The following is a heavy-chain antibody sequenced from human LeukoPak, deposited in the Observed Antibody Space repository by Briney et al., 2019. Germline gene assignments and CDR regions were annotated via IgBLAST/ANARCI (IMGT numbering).Heavy chain of an antibody. Sequence: GRSLRLSCAASGFTFSSYAMHWVRQAPGKGLEWVAVISYDGSNKYYADSVKGRFTISKDNSKNTLYLQMNRLRAEDTAVYYCAREDILTLGIDYWGQGTLVTVSS. D-gene: IGHD3-9*01. CDR3: AREDILTLGIDY. V-gene: IGHV3-30*04. J-gene: IGHJ4*02. CDR1: GFTFSSYA. CDR2: ISYDGSNK.